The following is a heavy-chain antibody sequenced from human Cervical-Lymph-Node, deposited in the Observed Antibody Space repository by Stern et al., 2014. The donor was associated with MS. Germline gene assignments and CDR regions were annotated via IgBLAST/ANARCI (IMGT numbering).Heavy chain of an antibody. Sequence: EVQLVQSGGGLVQAGGPPRLSCAASGFTYSSYRVNGVCQAPGQGLARNSYISSSGSTIYYQNSVKGRFTISSDNAKNSQYMQMNSLRDDDTAVYYCARANYDFWSGNSSFQRYYYGMDVWGQGTTVTVSS. D-gene: IGHD3-3*01. CDR3: ARANYDFWSGNSSFQRYYYGMDV. V-gene: IGHV3-48*02. CDR2: ISSSGSTI. CDR1: GFTYSSYR. J-gene: IGHJ6*02.